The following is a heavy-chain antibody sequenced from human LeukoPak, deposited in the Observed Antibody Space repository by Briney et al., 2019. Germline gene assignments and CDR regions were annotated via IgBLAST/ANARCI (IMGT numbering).Heavy chain of an antibody. V-gene: IGHV3-49*04. CDR3: TSHYDSSGYLPDS. CDR2: IISKAYGGIT. J-gene: IGHJ5*01. D-gene: IGHD3-22*01. CDR1: GLTFSSYW. Sequence: GGSLSLSCAASGLTFSSYWMSWARQAPGRARQWVGFIISKAYGGITEYAASVKGRFIISRNDSKSIAYLQMNSLKTEDTAVYYCTSHYDSSGYLPDSWGQGTLVTVSS.